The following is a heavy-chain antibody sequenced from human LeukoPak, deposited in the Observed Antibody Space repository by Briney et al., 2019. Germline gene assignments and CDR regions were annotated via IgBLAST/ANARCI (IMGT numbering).Heavy chain of an antibody. Sequence: SETLSLTCTVSGGSISSYCWSWIRQPPGKGLEWMGYIYYSGSTNYNPSLKSRVTISVDTSQNQFSLKLSSVTAADTAVYYCARELGSLIDYWGQGTLVTVSS. V-gene: IGHV4-59*01. CDR3: ARELGSLIDY. J-gene: IGHJ4*02. CDR1: GGSISSYC. CDR2: IYYSGST.